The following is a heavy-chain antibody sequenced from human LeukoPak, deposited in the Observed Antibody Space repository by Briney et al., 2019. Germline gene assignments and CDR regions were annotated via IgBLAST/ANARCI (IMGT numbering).Heavy chain of an antibody. D-gene: IGHD6-19*01. CDR2: IVHSGST. V-gene: IGHV4-34*12. CDR1: SGSFSGYF. Sequence: SETLSLTCAVYSGSFSGYFWSWIRQPPGKGLEWIGEIVHSGSTNYNPSLKSRVTISVDTPKKQFSLKLSSVTAADTAVYFCARRIGVATTLDYWGQGTLVTVSA. CDR3: ARRIGVATTLDY. J-gene: IGHJ4*02.